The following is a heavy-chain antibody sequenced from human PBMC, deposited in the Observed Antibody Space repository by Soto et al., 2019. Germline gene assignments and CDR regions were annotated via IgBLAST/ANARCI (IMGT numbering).Heavy chain of an antibody. CDR1: GGPISSGGYS. Sequence: KPSETLSLTCAVSGGPISSGGYSWSWIRQPPGKGLEWIGYIYHSGSTYYNPSLKSRVTISVDRSKNQFSLKLSSVTAADTAVYYCASTDTAMARFDYWGQGTPVTVSS. V-gene: IGHV4-30-2*01. CDR2: IYHSGST. J-gene: IGHJ4*03. D-gene: IGHD5-18*01. CDR3: ASTDTAMARFDY.